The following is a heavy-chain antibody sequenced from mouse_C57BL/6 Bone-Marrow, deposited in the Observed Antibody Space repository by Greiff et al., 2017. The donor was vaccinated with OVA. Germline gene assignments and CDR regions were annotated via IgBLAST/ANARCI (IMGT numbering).Heavy chain of an antibody. CDR2: ISDGGSYT. CDR3: ARERYAY. D-gene: IGHD2-10*02. CDR1: GFTFSSYA. J-gene: IGHJ2*01. Sequence: EVMLVESGGGLVKPGGSLKLSCAASGFTFSSYALSWVRQTPEKRLEWVATISDGGSYTYYPDNVKGRVTISRDNAKNNLYLQMSHLKSEDTAMYYCARERYAYWGQGTTLTVSS. V-gene: IGHV5-4*01.